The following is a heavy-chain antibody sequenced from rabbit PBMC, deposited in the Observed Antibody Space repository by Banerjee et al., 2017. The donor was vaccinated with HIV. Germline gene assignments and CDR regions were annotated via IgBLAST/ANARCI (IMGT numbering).Heavy chain of an antibody. CDR2: IDPVFGGT. D-gene: IGHD1-1*01. V-gene: IGHV1S47*01. J-gene: IGHJ4*01. CDR1: GFDFSSYN. CDR3: ARGSGFDTHFNL. Sequence: QEQLVESGGGLVQPEGSLTLTCKASGFDFSSYNMNWVRQAPGKGLEWIGYIDPVFGGTYYASWVNGRFTISSDNAQNTVYLQLTSLTAADTTTYFCARGSGFDTHFNLWGPGTLVTVS.